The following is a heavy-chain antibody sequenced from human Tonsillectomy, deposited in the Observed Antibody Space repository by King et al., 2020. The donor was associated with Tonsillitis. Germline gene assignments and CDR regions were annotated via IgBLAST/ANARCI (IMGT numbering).Heavy chain of an antibody. Sequence: QLQESGPGLVKPSQTLSLTCTVAGGSISGGAYYWSWVRQHPGKGLQCIGYIYYSGNTYCNPSLKSRLTLSLDTSKNQFSLKFSLVTAADTAVYYCGGYEGGVFDPWGQGTLVSVSS. CDR1: GGSISGGAYY. D-gene: IGHD1-1*01. J-gene: IGHJ5*02. V-gene: IGHV4-31*03. CDR2: IYYSGNT. CDR3: GGYEGGVFDP.